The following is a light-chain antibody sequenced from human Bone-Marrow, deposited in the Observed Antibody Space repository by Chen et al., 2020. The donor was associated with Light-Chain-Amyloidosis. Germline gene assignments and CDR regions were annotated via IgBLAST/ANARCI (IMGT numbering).Light chain of an antibody. CDR1: QSINNF. CDR3: QQRKDWPIT. CDR2: DAS. Sequence: EIVLTQSPATLSLSPGGRATLSCRASQSINNFLAWYQQKPGQAPRLLIYDASDRATDIPARFSGSGSGTDCTLTISSLEPEDFAGYYCQQRKDWPITFGQGTRLEIK. V-gene: IGKV3-11*01. J-gene: IGKJ5*01.